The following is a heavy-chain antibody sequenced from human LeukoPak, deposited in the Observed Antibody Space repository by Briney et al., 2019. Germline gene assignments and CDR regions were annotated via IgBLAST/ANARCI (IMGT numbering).Heavy chain of an antibody. Sequence: ASVKVSCKASGGTFSSYAISWVRQAPGQGLEWMGRIIPILGIANYAQKFQGRVTITADKSTSTAYMELSSLRSEDTAVYYCARDLYGSGRGYFDYWGQGTLVTVSS. V-gene: IGHV1-69*04. CDR2: IIPILGIA. CDR3: ARDLYGSGRGYFDY. D-gene: IGHD3-10*01. J-gene: IGHJ4*02. CDR1: GGTFSSYA.